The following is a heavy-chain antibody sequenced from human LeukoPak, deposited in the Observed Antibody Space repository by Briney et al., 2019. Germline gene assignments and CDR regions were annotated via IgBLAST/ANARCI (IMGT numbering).Heavy chain of an antibody. D-gene: IGHD4-11*01. Sequence: GGSLRLSCAASGFTFSSYGMHWVRQAPGKGLDWGAVIWYDGSNKYYADSVKGRFTISRDNSKNTLYLQMNSLRAEDTAVYYCAKDLQEDPFDIWGQGTMVTVSS. J-gene: IGHJ3*02. CDR2: IWYDGSNK. CDR1: GFTFSSYG. CDR3: AKDLQEDPFDI. V-gene: IGHV3-33*06.